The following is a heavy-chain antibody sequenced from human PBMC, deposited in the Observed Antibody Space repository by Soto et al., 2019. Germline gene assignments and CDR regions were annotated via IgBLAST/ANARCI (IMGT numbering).Heavy chain of an antibody. V-gene: IGHV4-4*02. Sequence: QVQLQESGPGLVKPSGTLSLSCGVSGGSISSTNWWSWVRRPPGKGLEWIGEIYHSGSTNYNPSLKSRVTRSVDKSQTPFSPHLRSVTAADTAVDYCASRSYDGMAVWGQGTTVTVSS. J-gene: IGHJ6*02. CDR1: GGSISSTNW. CDR3: ASRSYDGMAV. CDR2: IYHSGST.